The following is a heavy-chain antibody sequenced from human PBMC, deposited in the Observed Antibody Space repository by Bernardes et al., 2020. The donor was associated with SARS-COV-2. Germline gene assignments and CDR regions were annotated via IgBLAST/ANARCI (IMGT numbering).Heavy chain of an antibody. CDR3: ARGPWRMDGYGGRHYYGLDV. V-gene: IGHV4-34*01. CDR1: GGSFSGYY. J-gene: IGHJ6*02. D-gene: IGHD3-22*01. Sequence: SETLSLTCAVYGGSFSGYYWSWIRQPPGKGLAWIGEINHSGSTDYNPSLKSRVTMSIDTSKNQFSLKLSSVTAADTAVYYCARGPWRMDGYGGRHYYGLDVWGQGTTVTVSS. CDR2: INHSGST.